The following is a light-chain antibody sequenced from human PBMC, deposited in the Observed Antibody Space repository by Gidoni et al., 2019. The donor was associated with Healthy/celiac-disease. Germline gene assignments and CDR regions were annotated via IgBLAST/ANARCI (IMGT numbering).Light chain of an antibody. CDR2: GAS. CDR3: QQYNNWP. J-gene: IGKJ1*01. Sequence: EIVMTQSPATLSVSPGERATLSCRASQSVSSNLAWYQQKPGQAPRLLIYGASTRATGIPARFSGSGSGTEFTLTISSLQSEDFEVYYCQQYNNWPFGQXTKVEIK. V-gene: IGKV3-15*01. CDR1: QSVSSN.